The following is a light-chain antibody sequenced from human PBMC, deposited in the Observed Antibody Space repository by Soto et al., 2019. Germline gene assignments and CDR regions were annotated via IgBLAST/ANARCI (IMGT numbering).Light chain of an antibody. V-gene: IGLV2-8*01. CDR2: DVT. CDR3: MCYAGGNNWV. CDR1: SSDVGTHGY. J-gene: IGLJ3*02. Sequence: QSALTQPPSASGSPGQSVTISCTGTSSDVGTHGYVSWYQQHAGKAPKLMIYDVTKRPSGVPDRFSGSKSANTASLIVSGLQAEDEADYYCMCYAGGNNWVFGGGTKLTVL.